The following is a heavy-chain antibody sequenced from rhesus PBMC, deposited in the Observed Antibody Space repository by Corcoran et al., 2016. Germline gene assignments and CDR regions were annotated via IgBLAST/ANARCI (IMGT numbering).Heavy chain of an antibody. CDR1: GGSISSNY. J-gene: IGHJ1*01. CDR2: IYGSSGST. D-gene: IGHD6-13*01. Sequence: QVQLQESGPGLVKPSETLSLTCAVSGGSISSNYWSWIRQPPGKGLEWIGYIYGSSGSTYYNPSLKRRVNISTDTSKNQFSLKLSSVTAADTAVYDCARSYSSWSGLYFEFWGQGVLVTVSS. CDR3: ARSYSSWSGLYFEF. V-gene: IGHV4-160*01.